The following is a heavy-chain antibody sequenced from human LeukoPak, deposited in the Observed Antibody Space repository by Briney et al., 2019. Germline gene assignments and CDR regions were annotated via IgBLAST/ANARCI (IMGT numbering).Heavy chain of an antibody. CDR2: ISYDGSNK. CDR3: ARAPNSSDYSAGYWYFDL. V-gene: IGHV3-30*03. CDR1: GFTFSSYG. D-gene: IGHD3-22*01. J-gene: IGHJ2*01. Sequence: HPGGSLRLSCAASGFTFSSYGMHWVRQAPGKGLEWVAVISYDGSNKYYADSVKGRFAISRDKAKNTLHLQMNNLRDEDTAVYYCARAPNSSDYSAGYWYFDLWGRGTLVTASS.